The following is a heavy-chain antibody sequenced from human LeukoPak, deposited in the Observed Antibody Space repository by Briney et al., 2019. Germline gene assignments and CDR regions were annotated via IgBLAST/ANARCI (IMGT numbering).Heavy chain of an antibody. CDR1: GYSISSGYY. V-gene: IGHV4-38-2*01. CDR3: ARSRFREYENFDY. CDR2: IYHSGST. J-gene: IGHJ4*02. D-gene: IGHD2/OR15-2a*01. Sequence: SETLSLTCAVSGYSISSGYYWGWIRHPPGKGLEWIGSIYHSGSTYYNPSLKSRVTISVDTSKNQFSLELSSVTAADTAVYYCARSRFREYENFDYWGQGTLVTVSS.